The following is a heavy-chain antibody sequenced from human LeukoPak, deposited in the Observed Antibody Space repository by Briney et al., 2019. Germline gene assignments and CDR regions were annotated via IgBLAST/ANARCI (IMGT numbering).Heavy chain of an antibody. CDR1: GYTFTGYY. CDR3: AGVARVRYCSSTSCPGGGWFDP. Sequence: GASVKVSCKASGYTFTGYYMHWVRQAPGQGLEWMGWINPNSGGTNYAQKFQGRVTMTRDTSISTAYMELSKLRSDDTAVYYCAGVARVRYCSSTSCPGGGWFDPWGQGTLVTVSS. V-gene: IGHV1-2*02. J-gene: IGHJ5*02. D-gene: IGHD2-2*01. CDR2: INPNSGGT.